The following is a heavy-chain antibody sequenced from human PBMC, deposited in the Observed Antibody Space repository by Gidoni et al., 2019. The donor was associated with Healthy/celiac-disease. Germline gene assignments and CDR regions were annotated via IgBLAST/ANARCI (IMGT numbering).Heavy chain of an antibody. CDR1: GGTFSSYT. Sequence: QVQLVQSGAEVKKPGSSVKVSCEASGGTFSSYTISWVRQAPGHGLEWMGRIIPILGIANYAQKFQGRVTITADKSTSTAYMELSSLRSEDTAVYYCARDGGYSYGYNYYYGMDVWGQGTTVTVSS. CDR2: IIPILGIA. CDR3: ARDGGYSYGYNYYYGMDV. D-gene: IGHD5-18*01. V-gene: IGHV1-69*08. J-gene: IGHJ6*02.